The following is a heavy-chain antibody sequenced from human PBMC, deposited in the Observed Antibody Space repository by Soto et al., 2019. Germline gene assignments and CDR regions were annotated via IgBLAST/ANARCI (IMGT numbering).Heavy chain of an antibody. D-gene: IGHD3-16*01. J-gene: IGHJ6*02. CDR3: ARVLYGGEPAVLYYYYGMDV. V-gene: IGHV1-2*02. Sequence: GASVKVSCKASGYTFTGYYMHWVRQAPGQGLEWMGWINPNSGGTNYAQKFQGRVTMTRDTSISTAYMELSRLRSDDTAVYYCARVLYGGEPAVLYYYYGMDVWGQGTTVTVSS. CDR1: GYTFTGYY. CDR2: INPNSGGT.